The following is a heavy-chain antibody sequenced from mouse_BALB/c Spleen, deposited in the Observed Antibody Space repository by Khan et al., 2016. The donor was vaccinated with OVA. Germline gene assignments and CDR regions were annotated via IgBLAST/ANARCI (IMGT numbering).Heavy chain of an antibody. CDR2: ISSGGDYT. V-gene: IGHV5-6*01. D-gene: IGHD4-1*01. J-gene: IGHJ3*01. CDR1: GFTFSSYS. CDR3: ADHLTGSLAY. Sequence: EVKLVASGGDLMQPGGSLKLSSAASGFTFSSYSLSCVRQTPDKRLEWIASISSGGDYTYYPDSVTGRFTISSDNAKHTLDLPMSDVKSEDRAMYYCADHLTGSLAYWGQGTLVTGSA.